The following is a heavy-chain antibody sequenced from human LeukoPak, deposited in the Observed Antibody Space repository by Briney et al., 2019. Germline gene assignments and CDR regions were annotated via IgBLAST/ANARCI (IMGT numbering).Heavy chain of an antibody. CDR3: ARDKSDFWSGYFDY. CDR2: MNPNSGNT. D-gene: IGHD3-3*01. J-gene: IGHJ4*02. V-gene: IGHV1-8*03. CDR1: GYTFTSYD. Sequence: ASVKVSCKASGYTFTSYDINWVRQATGQGLEWMGWMNPNSGNTGYAQKFQGRVTITADESTSTAYMELSSLRSEDTAVYYCARDKSDFWSGYFDYWGQGTLVTVSS.